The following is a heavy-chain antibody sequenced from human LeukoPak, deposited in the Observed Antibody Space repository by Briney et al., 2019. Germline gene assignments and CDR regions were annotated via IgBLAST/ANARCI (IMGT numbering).Heavy chain of an antibody. CDR2: TYYRSKLYN. J-gene: IGHJ4*02. CDR1: GDSVSSNSAA. CDR3: ARAPTPNWGSYYFDY. Sequence: SQTLSLTCALSGDSVSSNSAAWNWIRQSPSRGLEWLGRTYYRSKLYNDYAVSVKSRITINPDTSKNQFSLQLNSVTPEDTAVYYCARAPTPNWGSYYFDYWGQGTLVPVSS. D-gene: IGHD7-27*01. V-gene: IGHV6-1*01.